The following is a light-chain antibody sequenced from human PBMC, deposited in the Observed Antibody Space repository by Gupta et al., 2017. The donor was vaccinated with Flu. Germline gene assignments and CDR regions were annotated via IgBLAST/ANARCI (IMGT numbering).Light chain of an antibody. Sequence: GERAILSCRASQRVTSSLAWYQQKPGQPPRPLIFDASNRAPGVPARFTGSGSETDFTLTITSLEPQDSAVYYCQQRSAWAITFGPGTRLEI. CDR2: DAS. CDR3: QQRSAWAIT. J-gene: IGKJ5*01. CDR1: QRVTSS. V-gene: IGKV3-11*01.